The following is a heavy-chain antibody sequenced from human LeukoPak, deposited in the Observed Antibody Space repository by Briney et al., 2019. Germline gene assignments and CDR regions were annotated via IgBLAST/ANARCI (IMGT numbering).Heavy chain of an antibody. J-gene: IGHJ6*02. CDR3: ARDRGFIGVFYNGIDV. D-gene: IGHD3-10*01. V-gene: IGHV3-21*01. Sequence: GGSLRLSCAASGFTFSTHRMHWVRQAPGKGLEWVSSISGTSTYIHYADSVRGRFAISRDNAKNSLYLQMNSLRAEDTAVYYCARDRGFIGVFYNGIDVWGQGTTVTVSS. CDR2: ISGTSTYI. CDR1: GFTFSTHR.